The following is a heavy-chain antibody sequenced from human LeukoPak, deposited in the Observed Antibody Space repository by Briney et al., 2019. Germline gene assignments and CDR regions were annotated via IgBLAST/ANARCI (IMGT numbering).Heavy chain of an antibody. J-gene: IGHJ2*01. CDR2: INHSGST. Sequence: SETLSLTCAVYGGSFSGYYWSWIRQPPGKGLEWIGEINHSGSTNYNPSLKSRVTISVDTSKNPFSLKLSSMTAADTAVYYCARDGAVAGRYWYFDLWGRGALVTVSS. CDR3: ARDGAVAGRYWYFDL. D-gene: IGHD6-19*01. CDR1: GGSFSGYY. V-gene: IGHV4-34*01.